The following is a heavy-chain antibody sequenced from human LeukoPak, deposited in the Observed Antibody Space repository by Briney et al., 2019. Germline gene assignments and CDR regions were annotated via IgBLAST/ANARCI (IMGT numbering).Heavy chain of an antibody. CDR3: AREMPTNGDYYYGTDV. CDR1: GFTFSSYS. V-gene: IGHV3-48*02. CDR2: ISSSGSTI. Sequence: GALRLSCAASGFTFSSYSMNWVRQAPGKGLEWVSYISSSGSTIYYADSVKGRFTISRDNAKNSLYLQMNSLRDEDTAVYYCAREMPTNGDYYYGTDVWGQGTTVTVSS. D-gene: IGHD2-8*01. J-gene: IGHJ6*02.